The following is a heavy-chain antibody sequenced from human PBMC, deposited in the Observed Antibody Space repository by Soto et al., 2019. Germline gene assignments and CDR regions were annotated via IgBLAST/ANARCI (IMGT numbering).Heavy chain of an antibody. CDR3: AGSPYYYDSSGYLDY. CDR1: GGSISSYY. Sequence: PSETLSLTCTVSGGSISSYYWRWIRQPPGKGLEWIGYIYYSGSTNYNPSLKSRVTISVDTSKNQFSLKLSSVTAADTAVYYCAGSPYYYDSSGYLDYWGQGTLVTVS. V-gene: IGHV4-59*01. J-gene: IGHJ4*02. CDR2: IYYSGST. D-gene: IGHD3-22*01.